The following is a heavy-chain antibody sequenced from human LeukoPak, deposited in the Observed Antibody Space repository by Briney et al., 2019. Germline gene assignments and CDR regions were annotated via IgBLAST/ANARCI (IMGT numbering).Heavy chain of an antibody. Sequence: SETLSLTCTVSGGSISSYYWSWIRQPPGKGLEWIGYIYTSGSTNYNPSLKSRVTISVDTSKNQFSLKLSSVTAADTAVYYCARSGSYYTNWFDPWGQGTLVTVSS. D-gene: IGHD3-10*01. V-gene: IGHV4-4*09. CDR2: IYTSGST. CDR1: GGSISSYY. CDR3: ARSGSYYTNWFDP. J-gene: IGHJ5*02.